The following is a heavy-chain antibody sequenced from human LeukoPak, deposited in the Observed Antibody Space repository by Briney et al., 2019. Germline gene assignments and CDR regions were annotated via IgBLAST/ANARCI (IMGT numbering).Heavy chain of an antibody. CDR2: ISHSGST. D-gene: IGHD5-24*01. CDR3: ARGRRAYAFDI. V-gene: IGHV4-38-2*01. Sequence: SETLSLTCAVSDFSISSAYYWGWIRQPPGKGLEWIGSISHSGSTYYNASLKSRVTISVDTSKNQFSLKLSSVTAADTAVYYCARGRRAYAFDIWGQGTMVTVSS. CDR1: DFSISSAYY. J-gene: IGHJ3*02.